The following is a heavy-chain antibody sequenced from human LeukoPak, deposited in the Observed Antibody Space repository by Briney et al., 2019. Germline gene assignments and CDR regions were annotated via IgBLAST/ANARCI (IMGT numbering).Heavy chain of an antibody. J-gene: IGHJ4*02. D-gene: IGHD3-10*01. V-gene: IGHV3-48*01. CDR2: ISGSSSTI. Sequence: GGSLRLSCAASGFTFSSYSMNWVRQAPGKGLEWVSYISGSSSTIYYADSVKGRFTISRDNAKNSLYLQMNSLRAEDTAVYYCARVGNYYGSGSYDHFDYWGQGTLVTVSS. CDR1: GFTFSSYS. CDR3: ARVGNYYGSGSYDHFDY.